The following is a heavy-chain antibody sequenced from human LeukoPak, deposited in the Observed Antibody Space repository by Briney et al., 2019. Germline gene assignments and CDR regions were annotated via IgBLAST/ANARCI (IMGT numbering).Heavy chain of an antibody. CDR2: IYHSGST. D-gene: IGHD3-10*01. J-gene: IGHJ1*01. Sequence: SETLSLTCAVSGGSISSSNWWSWVRQPPGKGLEWIGEIYHSGSTNYNPSLKSRVTISVDKSKNQFSLKLSSVTAADTAVYYCARGPYYYGSGSYYKYFQHWGQGTLVTVSS. CDR1: GGSISSSNW. V-gene: IGHV4-4*02. CDR3: ARGPYYYGSGSYYKYFQH.